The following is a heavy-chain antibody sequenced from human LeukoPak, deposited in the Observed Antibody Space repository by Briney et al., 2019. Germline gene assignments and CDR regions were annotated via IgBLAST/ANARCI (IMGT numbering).Heavy chain of an antibody. V-gene: IGHV3-21*01. D-gene: IGHD2-15*01. CDR1: VFTFSLYS. CDR3: AGRSGPDDY. J-gene: IGHJ4*02. Sequence: PGGSLRLSCAASVFTFSLYSLNWVRQSPGNGLELVSSISSSTSSIYYVNSAMNRFTITTDNTKKSLYPQMKSSIVDATAAYYFAGRSGPDDYWGQGTLVTVSS. CDR2: ISSSTSSI.